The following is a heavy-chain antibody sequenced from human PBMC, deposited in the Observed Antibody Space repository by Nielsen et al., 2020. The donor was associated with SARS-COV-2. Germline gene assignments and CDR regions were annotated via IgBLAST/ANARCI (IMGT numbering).Heavy chain of an antibody. CDR3: AKGGALFASSGWYLDY. Sequence: GGSLRLSCAASGFTFSSYAMSWVRQAPGKGLEWVSVIYSGGSSTYYADSVKGRFTISRDNSKNTLYLQMNSLRAEDTAVYYCAKGGALFASSGWYLDYWGQGTLVTVSS. J-gene: IGHJ4*02. D-gene: IGHD6-19*01. V-gene: IGHV3-23*03. CDR2: IYSGGSST. CDR1: GFTFSSYA.